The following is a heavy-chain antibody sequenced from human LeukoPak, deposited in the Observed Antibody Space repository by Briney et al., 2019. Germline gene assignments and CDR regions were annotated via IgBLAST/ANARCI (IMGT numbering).Heavy chain of an antibody. V-gene: IGHV3-23*01. J-gene: IGHJ4*02. D-gene: IGHD3-22*01. CDR3: AKVGVYYYDSSGYYWDY. Sequence: PGGSLRLSCVVSGFTFSSYAMSWVRQAPGKGLEWVSGISGSGGSTYYADSVKGRFTISRDNSKNTLYLQMNSLRAEDTAVYYCAKVGVYYYDSSGYYWDYWGQGTLVTVSS. CDR1: GFTFSSYA. CDR2: ISGSGGST.